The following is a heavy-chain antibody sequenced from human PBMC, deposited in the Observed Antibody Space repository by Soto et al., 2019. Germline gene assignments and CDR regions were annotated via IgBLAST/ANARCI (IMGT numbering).Heavy chain of an antibody. CDR3: ARWCYYDKPGGFAY. J-gene: IGHJ4*02. D-gene: IGHD3-22*01. V-gene: IGHV4-59*01. CDR2: IYYSGST. Sequence: GKGPEWIGYIYYSGSTNYNPSLKSRVTISVDTSKNQFSLKLSSVTAADTAVYYCARWCYYDKPGGFAYWGKGTLVTVSS.